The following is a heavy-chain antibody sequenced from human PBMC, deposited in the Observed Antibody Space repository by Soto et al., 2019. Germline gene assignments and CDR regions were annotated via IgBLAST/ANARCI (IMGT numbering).Heavy chain of an antibody. J-gene: IGHJ6*02. CDR2: IYPGDSDT. D-gene: IGHD3-3*01. V-gene: IGHV5-51*01. Sequence: PGESLKISCKGSGYTFTDYWIGWVRQLPGKGLEWMGIIYPGDSDTRYSPSFQGHVTITVDKSTSTAYLQWNTLKASDTAMYYCERHISNLRYYYYAMDLLGQVTTATVSS. CDR3: ERHISNLRYYYYAMDL. CDR1: GYTFTDYW.